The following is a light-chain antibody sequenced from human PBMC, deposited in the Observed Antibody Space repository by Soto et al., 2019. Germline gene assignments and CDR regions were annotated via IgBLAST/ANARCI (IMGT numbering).Light chain of an antibody. CDR2: DAS. Sequence: EIVFTQSPGTLSLSPGGRATLSCRASQSVSSYYLAWYQQKPGLAPRLLIYDASNRATGIPDRFSGSGSGTDFTLTISRLEPEDSAVYYCQQYGSSRTFGQGTKVDIK. CDR3: QQYGSSRT. J-gene: IGKJ1*01. CDR1: QSVSSYY. V-gene: IGKV3D-20*01.